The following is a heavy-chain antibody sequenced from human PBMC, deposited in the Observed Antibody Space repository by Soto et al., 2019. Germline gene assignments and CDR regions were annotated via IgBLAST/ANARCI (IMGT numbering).Heavy chain of an antibody. CDR3: AGGYSYGYSFDY. Sequence: GGSLRLSCAASGFTFSSYAMHWVRQAPGKGLEYVSAISSNGGSTYYANSVKGRFTISRDNSKNTLYLQMGSLRAEDMAVYYCAGGYSYGYSFDYWGQGTLVTVSS. CDR1: GFTFSSYA. D-gene: IGHD5-18*01. J-gene: IGHJ4*02. V-gene: IGHV3-64*01. CDR2: ISSNGGST.